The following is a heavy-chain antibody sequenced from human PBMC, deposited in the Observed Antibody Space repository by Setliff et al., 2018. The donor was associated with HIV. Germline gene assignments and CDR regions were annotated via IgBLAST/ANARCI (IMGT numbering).Heavy chain of an antibody. V-gene: IGHV4-38-2*02. D-gene: IGHD6-19*01. CDR1: GYSISSGYY. CDR3: ARRRSSGWYHYFDY. J-gene: IGHJ4*02. CDR2: IYHSGNT. Sequence: KSSETLSLTCTVSGYSISSGYYWGWIRQPPGKGLEWIASIYHSGNTYYMPSLQSRVTISVDMSKNQFSLKLSSVTAADTAVYYCARRRSSGWYHYFDYWGQGTLVTVSS.